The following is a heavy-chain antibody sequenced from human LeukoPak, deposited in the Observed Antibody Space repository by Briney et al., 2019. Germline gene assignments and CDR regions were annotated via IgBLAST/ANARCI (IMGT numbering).Heavy chain of an antibody. V-gene: IGHV3-23*01. CDR3: AKDHLGYGGPLDY. J-gene: IGHJ4*02. CDR2: ISGSGGST. Sequence: QPGGSLRLSCAASGFTSSSYAMSWVRQAPGKGLEWVSAISGSGGSTYYADSVKGRFTISRDNSKNTLYLQMNSLRAEDTAVYYCAKDHLGYGGPLDYWGQGTLVTVSS. CDR1: GFTSSSYA. D-gene: IGHD4-23*01.